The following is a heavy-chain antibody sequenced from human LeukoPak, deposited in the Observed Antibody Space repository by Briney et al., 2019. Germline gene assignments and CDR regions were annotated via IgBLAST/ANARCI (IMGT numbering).Heavy chain of an antibody. CDR3: ARGIAARSGRGTWFDP. J-gene: IGHJ5*02. CDR1: GGSFSGYY. V-gene: IGHV4-34*01. Sequence: SETLSLTCAVYGGSFSGYYWSWLPQPPGKRLEWLGEINHSGSTNYNPSLKSRVTISVDTSKNQFSLKLSSVTAADTAVYYCARGIAARSGRGTWFDPWGQGTLVTVSS. CDR2: INHSGST. D-gene: IGHD6-6*01.